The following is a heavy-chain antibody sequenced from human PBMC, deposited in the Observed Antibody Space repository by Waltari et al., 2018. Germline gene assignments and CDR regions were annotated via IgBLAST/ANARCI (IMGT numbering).Heavy chain of an antibody. CDR3: ARGPPYYGSGGYYFDY. CDR1: GYSISSGYY. CDR2: IYHSGST. J-gene: IGHJ4*02. Sequence: QVQLQESGPGLVKPSETLSLTCAVSGYSISSGYYWGWIRQPPGKGLEWIGSIYHSGSTYYTPSLQMRVTISVDTSKNQFSLKLISVTAADTAVYYCARGPPYYGSGGYYFDYWGQGTLVTVSS. D-gene: IGHD3-10*01. V-gene: IGHV4-38-2*01.